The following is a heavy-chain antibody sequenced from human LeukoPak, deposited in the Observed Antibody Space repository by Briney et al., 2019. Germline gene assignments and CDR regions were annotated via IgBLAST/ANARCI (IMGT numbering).Heavy chain of an antibody. J-gene: IGHJ4*02. CDR1: GGTFSSYA. CDR3: AKAPPVTTYYFDY. V-gene: IGHV1-69*04. CDR2: IIPIFGIA. D-gene: IGHD4-17*01. Sequence: SVKVSCKASGGTFSSYAISWVRQAPGQGLEWMGRIIPIFGIANYAQKFQGRVTITADKSTSTAYMELSSLRSEDTAVYYCAKAPPVTTYYFDYWGQGTLVTVSS.